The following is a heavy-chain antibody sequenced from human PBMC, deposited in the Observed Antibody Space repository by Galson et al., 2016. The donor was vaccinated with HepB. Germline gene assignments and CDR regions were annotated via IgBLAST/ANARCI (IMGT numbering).Heavy chain of an antibody. D-gene: IGHD3-22*01. J-gene: IGHJ2*01. CDR3: ARGGTSSGYPYWYFDL. Sequence: SVKVSCKASGYTFTSYYMHWVRQAPGQGLEWMGIINPSGGSTNYAQKFQGRVTMTRDTSTSTVYMELSSLRSDDTAVYYCARGGTSSGYPYWYFDLWGRGTLVTVSS. CDR2: INPSGGST. CDR1: GYTFTSYY. V-gene: IGHV1-46*01.